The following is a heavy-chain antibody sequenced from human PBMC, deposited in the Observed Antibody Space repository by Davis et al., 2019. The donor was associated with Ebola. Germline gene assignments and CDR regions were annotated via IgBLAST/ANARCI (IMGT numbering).Heavy chain of an antibody. CDR3: ARSRGEYNWFDP. CDR2: IYYSGST. CDR1: GGSISSYY. D-gene: IGHD3-10*01. Sequence: MPGGSLRLSCTVSGGSISSYYWSWIRQPPGKGLEWIGYIYYSGSTNYNPSLKSRVTISLDTSKNQFSLKLSSVTAADTAVYYCARSRGEYNWFDPWGQGTLVTVSS. V-gene: IGHV4-59*08. J-gene: IGHJ5*02.